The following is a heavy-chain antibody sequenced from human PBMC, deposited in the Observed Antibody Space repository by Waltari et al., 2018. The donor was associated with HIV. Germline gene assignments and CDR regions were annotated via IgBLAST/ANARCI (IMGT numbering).Heavy chain of an antibody. D-gene: IGHD3-10*01. CDR1: GASISSMSYY. CDR2: IYYSGST. J-gene: IGHJ4*02. Sequence: QLQLQESGPGLVKPSETLSLTCTVPGASISSMSYYWGWISQPPGKGLEWIGSIYYSGSTYYNPSLKSRVTISVDTSKNQFSLKLSSVTAADTAVYYCARVSYGSGGLDYWGQGTLVTVSS. CDR3: ARVSYGSGGLDY. V-gene: IGHV4-39*07.